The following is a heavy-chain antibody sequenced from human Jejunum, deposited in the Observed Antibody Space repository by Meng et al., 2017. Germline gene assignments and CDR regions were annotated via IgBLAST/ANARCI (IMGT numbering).Heavy chain of an antibody. CDR1: GSTFSSYW. CDR2: IKSDGKTK. J-gene: IGHJ4*02. CDR3: SRGAAAGLYYFDS. Sequence: VQLVEPGGGSGQRGGSLRLSCAASGSTFSSYWMHWVRQVPGKGLVWVSRIKSDGKTKSYAESVKGRFTISRDNAMNTVYLQMNSLRADDTAVYYCSRGAAAGLYYFDSWGQGTLVTVSS. D-gene: IGHD6-13*01. V-gene: IGHV3-74*01.